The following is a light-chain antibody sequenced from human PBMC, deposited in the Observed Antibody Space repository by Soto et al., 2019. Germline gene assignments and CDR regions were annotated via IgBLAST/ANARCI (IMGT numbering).Light chain of an antibody. CDR1: SSDVGGYNY. CDR3: SSYTSSTTRV. J-gene: IGLJ2*01. Sequence: QSVLTQPASVSGSPGQSITISCTGTSSDVGGYNYVSWYQQHPGKAPQLMIYEVNTRPSGVSNRFSGSKSGNTASLTISGLQGEDEADYYCSSYTSSTTRVFGGGTKLTVL. CDR2: EVN. V-gene: IGLV2-14*01.